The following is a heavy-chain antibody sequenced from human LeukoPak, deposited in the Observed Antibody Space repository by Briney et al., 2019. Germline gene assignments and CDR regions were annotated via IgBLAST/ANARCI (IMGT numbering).Heavy chain of an antibody. V-gene: IGHV3-23*01. CDR2: ISGSGGST. CDR3: AKAGIVATITPYYYYYMDV. J-gene: IGHJ6*03. Sequence: GGSLRLSCAASGFTFSSYGMSWVRQAPGKGLKWVSAISGSGGSTYYADSVKGRFTISRDNSKNTLYLQMNSLRAEDTAVYYCAKAGIVATITPYYYYYMDVWGKGTTVTISS. D-gene: IGHD5-12*01. CDR1: GFTFSSYG.